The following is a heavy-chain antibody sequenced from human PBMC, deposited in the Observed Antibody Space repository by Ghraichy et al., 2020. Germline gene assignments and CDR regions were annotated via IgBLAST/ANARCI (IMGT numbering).Heavy chain of an antibody. CDR3: AKAGYYYDSSGYSDY. D-gene: IGHD3-22*01. CDR1: GFTFDDYA. Sequence: GGSLRLSCAASGFTFDDYAMHWVRQAPGKGLEWVSLISGDGGSTYYADSVKGRFTISRDNSKNSLYLQMNSLRTEDTALYYCAKAGYYYDSSGYSDYWGQGTLVTVSS. CDR2: ISGDGGST. J-gene: IGHJ4*02. V-gene: IGHV3-43*02.